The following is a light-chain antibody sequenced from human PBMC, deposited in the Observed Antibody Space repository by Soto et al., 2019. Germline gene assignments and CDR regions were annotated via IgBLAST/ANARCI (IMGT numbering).Light chain of an antibody. CDR2: ATS. CDR1: QAVDND. V-gene: IGKV1-16*01. J-gene: IGKJ4*01. CDR3: LQYTSYPLT. Sequence: DLEMTQSPSSLSASMGDRVTITCRASQAVDNDLAWFQQKPGQAPKSLIYATSRLQSGVPPRFSGSGSGTEFTLTITSLQPDDFGTYYCLQYTSYPLTFGGGTTVEI.